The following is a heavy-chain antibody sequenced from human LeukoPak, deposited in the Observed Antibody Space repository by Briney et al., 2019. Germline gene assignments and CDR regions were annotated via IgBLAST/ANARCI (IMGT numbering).Heavy chain of an antibody. CDR3: ARDIQYYDFWSGYYKGGDNWFDP. CDR2: ISNDGRGT. CDR1: GFTFSHYW. V-gene: IGHV3-74*01. J-gene: IGHJ5*02. Sequence: GGSLRLSCAASGFTFSHYWMHWVRQAPGKGLVWVSRISNDGRGTDYADSVEGRFTISRDNAKNSLYLQMNSLRAEDTAVYYCARDIQYYDFWSGYYKGGDNWFDPWGQGTLVTVSS. D-gene: IGHD3-3*01.